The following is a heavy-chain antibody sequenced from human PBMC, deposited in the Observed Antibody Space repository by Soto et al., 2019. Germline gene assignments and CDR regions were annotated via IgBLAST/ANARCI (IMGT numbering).Heavy chain of an antibody. CDR3: ASFIMFRNPRGYAFDI. V-gene: IGHV4-59*01. J-gene: IGHJ3*02. D-gene: IGHD3-10*02. CDR2: AYFSGST. Sequence: QVQLQESGPGLVKPSETLSLTCSVSGGSITSSYWSWIRQAPGKGLEWIGYAYFSGSTEYNPSLNARVTISVDTSKNQFSLRLNSVTAADTAMYYCASFIMFRNPRGYAFDIWGQGTMVAVSS. CDR1: GGSITSSY.